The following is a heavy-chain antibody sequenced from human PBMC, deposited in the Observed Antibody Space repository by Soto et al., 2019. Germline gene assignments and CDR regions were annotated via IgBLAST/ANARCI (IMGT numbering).Heavy chain of an antibody. CDR3: AKELSAHRSGYYYRYYFYC. Sequence: PGGSLRLSCAVSGFTFSTYAISCVRQAPGKGLEWVSVNSGSGGGKDYADSVKGRLTISRDNSKNTLYLQMNSLRAEDTAVYYFAKELSAHRSGYYYRYYFYCWGQGALVTVSS. CDR2: NSGSGGGK. CDR1: GFTFSTYA. J-gene: IGHJ4*02. D-gene: IGHD3-22*01. V-gene: IGHV3-23*01.